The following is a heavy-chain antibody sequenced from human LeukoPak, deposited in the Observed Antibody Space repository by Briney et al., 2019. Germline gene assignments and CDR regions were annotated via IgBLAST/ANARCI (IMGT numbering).Heavy chain of an antibody. CDR3: ASITMVRGVMTGMDV. D-gene: IGHD3-10*01. CDR2: IDPSDSYT. Sequence: GASLQISCKGSGYSFTSYWISWVRQMPGKGLEWMGRIDPSDSYTNYSPSFQGHVTISADKSISTAYLQWSSLKASDTAMYYCASITMVRGVMTGMDVWGKGTTVTVSS. V-gene: IGHV5-10-1*01. J-gene: IGHJ6*04. CDR1: GYSFTSYW.